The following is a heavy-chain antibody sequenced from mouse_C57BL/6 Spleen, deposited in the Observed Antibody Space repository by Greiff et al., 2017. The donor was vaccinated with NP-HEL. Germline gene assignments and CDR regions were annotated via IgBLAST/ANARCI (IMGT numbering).Heavy chain of an antibody. Sequence: QVQLQQSGAELVKPGASVKLSCKASGYTFTSYWMHWVKQRPGRGLEWIGRIDPNSGGTKYNEKFKSKATLTVDKPSSTAYMQLSSLTSEDSAVYYCARETTVVAPYAMDYWGQGTSVTVSS. D-gene: IGHD1-1*01. CDR3: ARETTVVAPYAMDY. CDR1: GYTFTSYW. J-gene: IGHJ4*01. V-gene: IGHV1-72*01. CDR2: IDPNSGGT.